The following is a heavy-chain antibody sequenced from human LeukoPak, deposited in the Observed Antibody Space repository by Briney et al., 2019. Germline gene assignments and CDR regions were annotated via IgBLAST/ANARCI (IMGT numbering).Heavy chain of an antibody. CDR2: ISYSGST. CDR1: GGSITSYY. V-gene: IGHV4-59*01. J-gene: IGHJ4*02. CDR3: ARNRWELRTPHFDY. Sequence: PSETLSLTCSVSGGSITSYYWGWIRQPPGKGLEWIGYISYSGSTIYNSSLKSRVTISLNRFKNHFSLTLSSVTAADTAVYFCARNRWELRTPHFDYWGQGSLVTVSS. D-gene: IGHD1-26*01.